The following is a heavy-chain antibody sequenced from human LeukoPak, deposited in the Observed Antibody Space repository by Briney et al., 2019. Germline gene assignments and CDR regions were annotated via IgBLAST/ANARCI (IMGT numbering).Heavy chain of an antibody. CDR1: GYTFTGYY. CDR2: INPNSGGT. V-gene: IGHV1-2*02. J-gene: IGHJ4*02. CDR3: VTMIVVVIPPHY. D-gene: IGHD3-22*01. Sequence: ASVKVSCKASGYTFTGYYMHWVRQAPGQGLEWMGWINPNSGGTNYAQKFQGRVTMTRDTSISTAYMELSRLRSDDTPVYYCVTMIVVVIPPHYWGQGTLVTVSS.